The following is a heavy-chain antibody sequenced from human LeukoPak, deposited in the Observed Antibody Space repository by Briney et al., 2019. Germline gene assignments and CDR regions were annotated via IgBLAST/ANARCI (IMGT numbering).Heavy chain of an antibody. CDR3: ARVVATISHYYDSSGYDI. Sequence: GGSLRLSCAASGFTFSSYSMNWVRQAPGKGLEWVSSISSSSYIYYADSVKGRFTISRDNAKNSLYLQMNSLRAEDTAVYYCARVVATISHYYDSSGYDIWGQGTLVTVSS. CDR1: GFTFSSYS. V-gene: IGHV3-21*01. CDR2: ISSSSYI. J-gene: IGHJ1*01. D-gene: IGHD3-22*01.